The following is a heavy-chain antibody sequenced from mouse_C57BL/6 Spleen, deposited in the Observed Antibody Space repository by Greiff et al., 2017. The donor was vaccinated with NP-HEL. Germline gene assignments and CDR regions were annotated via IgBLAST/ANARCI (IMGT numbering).Heavy chain of an antibody. CDR1: GYAFTNYL. CDR3: ARSKIFYVYAMDY. CDR2: INPGSGGT. V-gene: IGHV1-54*01. J-gene: IGHJ4*01. Sequence: QVQLKQSGAELVRPGTSVKVSCKASGYAFTNYLIEWVKQRPGQGLEWIGVINPGSGGTNYNEKFKGKATLTADKSSSTAYMQLSSLTSEDSAVYFCARSKIFYVYAMDYWGQGTSVTVSS. D-gene: IGHD2-3*01.